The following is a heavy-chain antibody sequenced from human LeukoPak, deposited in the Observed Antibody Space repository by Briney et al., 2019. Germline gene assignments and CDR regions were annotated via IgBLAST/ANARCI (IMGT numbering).Heavy chain of an antibody. Sequence: GGSLRLSCAASGFTFSSYEMNWVRQAPGKGLEWVSYISSSGSTIYYADSVKGRFTISRDNAKNSLYLQMNSLRAEDTAVYYCARDRHYYDSSGYYPYFDYWDQGTLVTVSS. J-gene: IGHJ4*02. CDR2: ISSSGSTI. V-gene: IGHV3-48*03. CDR3: ARDRHYYDSSGYYPYFDY. CDR1: GFTFSSYE. D-gene: IGHD3-22*01.